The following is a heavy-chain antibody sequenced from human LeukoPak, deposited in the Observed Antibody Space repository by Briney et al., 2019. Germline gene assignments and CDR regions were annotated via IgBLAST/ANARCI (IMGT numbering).Heavy chain of an antibody. CDR3: ARHSYSSSPYNWFDP. J-gene: IGHJ5*02. D-gene: IGHD6-6*01. V-gene: IGHV4-39*01. CDR2: IYYSGST. CDR1: GGSISSSSYY. Sequence: PSETLSLTCIVSGGSISSSSYYWGWIRQPPGKGLEWIGSIYYSGSTYYNPSLKSRVTISVDTSKNQFSLKLSSVTAADTAVYYCARHSYSSSPYNWFDPWGQGTLVTVSS.